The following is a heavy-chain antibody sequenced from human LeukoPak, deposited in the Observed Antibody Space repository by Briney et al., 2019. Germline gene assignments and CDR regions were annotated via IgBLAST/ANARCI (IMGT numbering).Heavy chain of an antibody. CDR2: ISYDGSNK. CDR1: GFTFSSYA. D-gene: IGHD6-13*01. Sequence: GGSLRLSCAASGFTFSSYAMHWVRQAPGNGLEWVAVISYDGSNKYYADSVKGRFTISRDNSKNTLYLQMNSLRAEDTAVYYCARDKLVRSFDYWGQGTLVTVSS. J-gene: IGHJ4*02. CDR3: ARDKLVRSFDY. V-gene: IGHV3-30-3*01.